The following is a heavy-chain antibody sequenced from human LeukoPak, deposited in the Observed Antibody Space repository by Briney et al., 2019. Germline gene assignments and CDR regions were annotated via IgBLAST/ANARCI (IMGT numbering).Heavy chain of an antibody. D-gene: IGHD6-19*01. CDR1: GGSNGLYY. CDR3: ARAWKQWPEAPWDY. V-gene: IGHV4-4*07. CDR2: VYTSGST. J-gene: IGHJ4*02. Sequence: PSETLSLTCTVSGGSNGLYYWAWIRQPAGKGLEWIGRVYTSGSTDYNPSLKSRVTMSVDTSKNQFSLKLSSVTAADTAVYYCARAWKQWPEAPWDYWGQGTLVTVSS.